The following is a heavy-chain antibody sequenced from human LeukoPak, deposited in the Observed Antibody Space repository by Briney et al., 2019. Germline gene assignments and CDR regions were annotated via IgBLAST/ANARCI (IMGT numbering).Heavy chain of an antibody. Sequence: SVKVSCKASGGTFSSYAISWVRQAPGQGLEWMGGIIPIFGTANYAQKFQSRVTITTDESTSTAYMELSSLRSEDTAVYYCASSRHDFWSGYYEYYYYYYMDVWGKGTTVTVSS. CDR3: ASSRHDFWSGYYEYYYYYYMDV. D-gene: IGHD3-3*01. CDR1: GGTFSSYA. CDR2: IIPIFGTA. V-gene: IGHV1-69*05. J-gene: IGHJ6*03.